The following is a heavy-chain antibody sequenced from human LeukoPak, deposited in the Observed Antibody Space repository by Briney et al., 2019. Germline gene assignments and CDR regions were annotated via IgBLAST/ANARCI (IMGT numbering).Heavy chain of an antibody. J-gene: IGHJ4*02. CDR2: IYYSGST. V-gene: IGHV4-59*01. CDR1: GGSISSYY. CDR3: AREAYCGGDCYSGFDY. Sequence: PSETLSLTCTVSGGSISSYYWSWIRQPPGKGLEWIGYIYYSGSTNYNPSLKSRVTISVDTSKNQFSLKLSSVTAADTAVYYCAREAYCGGDCYSGFDYWGQGTLVTVSS. D-gene: IGHD2-21*02.